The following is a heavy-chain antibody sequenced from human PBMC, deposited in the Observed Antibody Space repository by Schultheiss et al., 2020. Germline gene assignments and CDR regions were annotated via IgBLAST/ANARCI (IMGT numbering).Heavy chain of an antibody. CDR1: GGSISSGGYY. CDR3: ARVHWRSGGSWDP. CDR2: INHSGST. Sequence: SQTLSLTCTVSGGSISSGGYYWSWIRQHPGKGLEWIGEINHSGSTNYNPSLKSRVTISVDTSKNQFSLKLSSVTAADTAVYYCARVHWRSGGSWDPWGQGTLVTVFS. J-gene: IGHJ5*02. D-gene: IGHD2-15*01. V-gene: IGHV4-31*03.